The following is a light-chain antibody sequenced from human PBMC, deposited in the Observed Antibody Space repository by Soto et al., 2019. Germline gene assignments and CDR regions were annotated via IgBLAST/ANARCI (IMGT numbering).Light chain of an antibody. Sequence: DIQLTQSPSTLSASVGDRFTITCRASQSISVWLAWYQQKPGKAPKLLIYKASTLKSGVPSRFSGSGSGTEFTLTISSLQPDDFATYYCQQYNSYSGTFGQGTKVDIK. CDR2: KAS. CDR1: QSISVW. CDR3: QQYNSYSGT. V-gene: IGKV1-5*03. J-gene: IGKJ1*01.